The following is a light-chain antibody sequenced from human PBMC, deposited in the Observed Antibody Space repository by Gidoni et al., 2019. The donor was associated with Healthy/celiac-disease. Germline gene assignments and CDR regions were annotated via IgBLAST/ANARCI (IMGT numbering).Light chain of an antibody. CDR1: SGSIASNY. CDR2: EDN. Sequence: NFMLTQPHSVAETPGKTVTISCTRSSGSIASNYVQWYQQRPGSAHTTVIYEDNQRPSGVPDRFSGSIDSSSTSASLTISGLKTEDEADYYCQSYDSSNYWVFGGGTKLTVL. V-gene: IGLV6-57*03. J-gene: IGLJ3*02. CDR3: QSYDSSNYWV.